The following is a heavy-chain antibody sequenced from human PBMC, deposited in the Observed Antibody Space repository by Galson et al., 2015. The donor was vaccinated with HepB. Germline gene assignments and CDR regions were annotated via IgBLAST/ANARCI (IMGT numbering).Heavy chain of an antibody. CDR2: IYSGGST. Sequence: SLRLSCAASGITVSSNYMSWVRQAPGKGLEWVSVIYSGGSTYYADSVKGRFTISRDNSKNTLYLQMNSLRAEDTAVYYCAREISGSYFYWGQGTLVTVSS. CDR3: AREISGSYFY. D-gene: IGHD3-10*01. J-gene: IGHJ4*02. CDR1: GITVSSNY. V-gene: IGHV3-53*01.